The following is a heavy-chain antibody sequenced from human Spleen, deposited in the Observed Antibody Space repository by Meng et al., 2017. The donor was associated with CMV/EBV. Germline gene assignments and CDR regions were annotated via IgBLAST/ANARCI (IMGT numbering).Heavy chain of an antibody. V-gene: IGHV3-15*01. CDR3: TTVPTLVVDPGAVP. CDR1: GFIFGDAS. J-gene: IGHJ5*02. Sequence: EVQLVESGGGLVKPGESLRLSCSGSGFIFGDASMSWVRQAPGKGLEWVGLIKTKSDGAATHYGAPLKGRFTISRDDSKNTLFLQMNSLKTEDTGVYYCTTVPTLVVDPGAVPWGQGPLVTVAS. D-gene: IGHD2-15*01. CDR2: IKTKSDGAAT.